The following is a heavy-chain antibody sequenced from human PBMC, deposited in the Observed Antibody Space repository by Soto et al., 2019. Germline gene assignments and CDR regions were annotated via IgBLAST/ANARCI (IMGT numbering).Heavy chain of an antibody. Sequence: PSETLSLTCTVSGGSISSGGYYWSWIRQHPGKGLEWIGYIYYSGSTYYNPSPKSRVTISVDTSKNQFSLKLSSVTAADTAVYYCARGNRELPGYWGQGTLVTVSS. J-gene: IGHJ4*02. CDR3: ARGNRELPGY. CDR2: IYYSGST. D-gene: IGHD1-26*01. CDR1: GGSISSGGYY. V-gene: IGHV4-31*03.